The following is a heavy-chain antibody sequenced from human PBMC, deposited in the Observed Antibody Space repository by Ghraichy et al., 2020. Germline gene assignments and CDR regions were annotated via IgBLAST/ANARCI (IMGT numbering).Heavy chain of an antibody. D-gene: IGHD3-22*01. Sequence: LSLTCTVSGGSISSGGYYWSWIRQHPGKGLEWIGYIYYSGSTYYNPSLKSRVTISVDMSKNQFSLKLSSVTAADTAVYYCASNWGSGYYLDYWGQGTLVTVSS. CDR1: GGSISSGGYY. J-gene: IGHJ4*02. CDR3: ASNWGSGYYLDY. CDR2: IYYSGST. V-gene: IGHV4-31*03.